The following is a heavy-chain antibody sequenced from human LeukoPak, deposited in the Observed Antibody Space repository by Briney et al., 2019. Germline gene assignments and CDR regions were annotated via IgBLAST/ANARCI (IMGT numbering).Heavy chain of an antibody. J-gene: IGHJ4*02. CDR1: GYTLTELS. D-gene: IGHD2-8*02. Sequence: GASVKVSCKVSGYTLTELSMHWVRQAPGKGLEWMGGFDPEDGETIYAQKFQGRVTMTEDTSTDTAYMELSSLRAEDTAVYYCASSPEGSIVPVGYFDYWGQGTLVTVSS. V-gene: IGHV1-24*01. CDR2: FDPEDGET. CDR3: ASSPEGSIVPVGYFDY.